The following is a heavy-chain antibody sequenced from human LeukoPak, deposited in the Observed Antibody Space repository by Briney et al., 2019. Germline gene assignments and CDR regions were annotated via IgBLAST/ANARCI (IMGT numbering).Heavy chain of an antibody. V-gene: IGHV3-23*01. CDR2: ISGSGGST. CDR1: GFTFSSYA. Sequence: GGSLRLSCAASGFTFSSYAMSWVRQAPGKGLEWVSAISGSGGSTYYADSVKGRFTISRDNAKNSLYLQMNSLRAEDTAVYYCARESYYDSRVPICFDYWGQGTLVTVSS. J-gene: IGHJ4*02. D-gene: IGHD3-22*01. CDR3: ARESYYDSRVPICFDY.